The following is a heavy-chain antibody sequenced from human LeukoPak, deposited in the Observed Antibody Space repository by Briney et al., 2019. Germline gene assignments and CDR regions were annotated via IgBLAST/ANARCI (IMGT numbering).Heavy chain of an antibody. D-gene: IGHD6-19*01. V-gene: IGHV3-30*04. CDR3: ARGPGAVAAPDY. Sequence: GGSLRLSCAASGFTFSSYAMHWVRQAPGKGLEWVAAISYDGSNKYYADSVKGRFTISRDNSKNTLYLQMNSLRAEDTAVYYCARGPGAVAAPDYCGQGTLVTVSS. CDR1: GFTFSSYA. CDR2: ISYDGSNK. J-gene: IGHJ4*02.